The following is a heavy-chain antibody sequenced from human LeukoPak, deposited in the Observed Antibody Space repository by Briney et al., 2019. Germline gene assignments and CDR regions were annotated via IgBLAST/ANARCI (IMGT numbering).Heavy chain of an antibody. D-gene: IGHD2-21*02. J-gene: IGHJ4*02. Sequence: GGSLRLSCAASGFTFSSYAMSWVRQAPGKGLEWVSAISGSGGSTYYADSVKGRFTISRDNSKNTLYLQMNSLRAEDTAVYYCARDRGAYCGGDCSKGVDYWGQGTLVTVSS. CDR1: GFTFSSYA. CDR3: ARDRGAYCGGDCSKGVDY. CDR2: ISGSGGST. V-gene: IGHV3-23*01.